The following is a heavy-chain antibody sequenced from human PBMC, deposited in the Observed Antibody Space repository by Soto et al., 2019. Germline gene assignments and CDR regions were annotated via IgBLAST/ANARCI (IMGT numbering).Heavy chain of an antibody. CDR3: ARVSDQLLYYGMDV. D-gene: IGHD2-2*01. Sequence: PSETLSLTCTVSGGSISSYYWSWIRQPPGKGLEWIGYIYYSGSTNYNPSLKSRVTISVDTSKNQFSLKLSSVTAADTAVYYCARVSDQLLYYGMDVWGKGTRVTGSS. CDR2: IYYSGST. J-gene: IGHJ6*04. CDR1: GGSISSYY. V-gene: IGHV4-59*08.